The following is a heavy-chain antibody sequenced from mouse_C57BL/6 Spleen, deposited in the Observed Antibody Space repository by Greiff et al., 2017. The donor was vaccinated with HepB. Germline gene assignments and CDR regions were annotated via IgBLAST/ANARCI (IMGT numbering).Heavy chain of an antibody. V-gene: IGHV1-52*01. CDR2: IDPSDSET. J-gene: IGHJ2*01. Sequence: VQLQQPGAELVRPGSSVKLSCKASGYTFTSYWMHWVKQRPIQGLEWIGNIDPSDSETHYNQKFKDKATLTVDKSSSTAYMQLSSLTSEDSAVYYCARWEGNYYGGYFDYWGQGTTLTVSS. D-gene: IGHD1-1*01. CDR1: GYTFTSYW. CDR3: ARWEGNYYGGYFDY.